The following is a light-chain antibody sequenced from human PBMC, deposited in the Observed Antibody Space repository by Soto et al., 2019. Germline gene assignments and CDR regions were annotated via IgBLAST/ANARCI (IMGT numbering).Light chain of an antibody. V-gene: IGKV1-9*01. CDR2: VAS. CDR3: LQLKSYPRT. Sequence: DIQLTQSPSFLSASVGDRVTITCRASHDISNYLAWYQQKPGKAPKFLIYVASSLQSAVSSRFSCSGSGTEFTLTISSLQPEDFATYFCLQLKSYPRTFGGGTKVEIK. CDR1: HDISNY. J-gene: IGKJ4*01.